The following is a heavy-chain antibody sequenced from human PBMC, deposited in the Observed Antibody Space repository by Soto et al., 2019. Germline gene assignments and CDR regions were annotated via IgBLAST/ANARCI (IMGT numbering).Heavy chain of an antibody. Sequence: GGSLRLSCAASGFTFSSYSMNWVRQAPGKGLEWVSSISSSSSYIYYADSVKGRFTISRDNAKNSLYLQMNSLRAEDTAVYYCARGLGQTLEGWFYFDYWGQGTLVTVSS. V-gene: IGHV3-21*01. CDR1: GFTFSSYS. CDR3: ARGLGQTLEGWFYFDY. D-gene: IGHD3-10*01. CDR2: ISSSSSYI. J-gene: IGHJ4*02.